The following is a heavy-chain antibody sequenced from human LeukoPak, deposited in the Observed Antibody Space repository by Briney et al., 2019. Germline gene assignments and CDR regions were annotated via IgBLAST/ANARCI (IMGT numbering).Heavy chain of an antibody. Sequence: PGGSLRLSCAASGFTFSSYGMHWVRQAPGKGLVWVSRIKGDGSDTLYADSVKGRFTISRDNSKNTLYLQTSSLGVDDTAVYYCARASTTVPNLLDYWGQGALVSVSS. CDR1: GFTFSSYG. D-gene: IGHD4-17*01. J-gene: IGHJ4*02. CDR3: ARASTTVPNLLDY. V-gene: IGHV3-74*01. CDR2: IKGDGSDT.